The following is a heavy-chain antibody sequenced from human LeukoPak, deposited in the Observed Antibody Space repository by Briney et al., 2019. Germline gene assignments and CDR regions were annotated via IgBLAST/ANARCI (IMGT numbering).Heavy chain of an antibody. D-gene: IGHD3-10*01. CDR2: ISGNGGST. V-gene: IGHV3-23*01. CDR1: GFTFSSYG. J-gene: IGHJ6*03. Sequence: GGSLRLSCAASGFTFSSYGMSWVRQAPGKGLEWVSAISGNGGSTYYADSVKGRFAISRDTSKNTLYLQMNSLRAEDTAVYYCAKVGPSLVRGLIRGGARYYYNYMDVWGKGTTVTTSS. CDR3: AKVGPSLVRGLIRGGARYYYNYMDV.